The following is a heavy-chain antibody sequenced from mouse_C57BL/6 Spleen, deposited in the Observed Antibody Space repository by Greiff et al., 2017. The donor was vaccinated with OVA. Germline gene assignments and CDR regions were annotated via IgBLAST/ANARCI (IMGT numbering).Heavy chain of an antibody. V-gene: IGHV1-74*01. Sequence: QIQLKQPGAELVTPGASVKVSCRASGYTFTGCCLPWVNQRPCQGLELIGRIHPSDSDTNYNQKLKGKATLTVDKSSSTAYMQLSSLTSEDSAVYYCAIGDGNYFAWFAYWGQGTLVTVSA. CDR1: GYTFTGCC. J-gene: IGHJ3*01. CDR2: IHPSDSDT. D-gene: IGHD2-1*01. CDR3: AIGDGNYFAWFAY.